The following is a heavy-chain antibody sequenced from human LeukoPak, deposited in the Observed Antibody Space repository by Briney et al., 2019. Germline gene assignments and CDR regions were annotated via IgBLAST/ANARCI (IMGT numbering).Heavy chain of an antibody. Sequence: SETLSLTCAVSGDSISSNYCWSWIRQPPGKGLEWIGYIFYSGSTNYNPSLKSRVTISVDTSKNQFSLKLSSVTAADTAVYYCVRSDDFWSGYYGYWGQGTLVTVSS. J-gene: IGHJ4*02. D-gene: IGHD3-3*01. V-gene: IGHV4-61*01. CDR1: GDSISSNYC. CDR2: IFYSGST. CDR3: VRSDDFWSGYYGY.